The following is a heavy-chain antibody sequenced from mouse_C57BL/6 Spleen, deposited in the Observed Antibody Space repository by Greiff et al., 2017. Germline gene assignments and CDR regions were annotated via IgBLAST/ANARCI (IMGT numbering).Heavy chain of an antibody. D-gene: IGHD1-1*01. CDR3: ARKSSYWYFDV. J-gene: IGHJ1*03. Sequence: EVQLQQSGPELVKPGASVKISCKASGYTFTDYYMNWVKQSHGNSLEWIGDINPNNGGTSYNQKFKGKATLTVDKSSSTAYMELRSLTSEDSAVYYCARKSSYWYFDVWGTGTTVTVSS. V-gene: IGHV1-26*01. CDR1: GYTFTDYY. CDR2: INPNNGGT.